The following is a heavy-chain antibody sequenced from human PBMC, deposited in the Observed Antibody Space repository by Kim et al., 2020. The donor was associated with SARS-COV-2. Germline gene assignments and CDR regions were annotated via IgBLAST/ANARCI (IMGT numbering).Heavy chain of an antibody. J-gene: IGHJ4*01. CDR3: ARVNPHYDFWSGYEFDY. D-gene: IGHD3-3*01. V-gene: IGHV4-38-2*02. Sequence: SETLSLTCTVSGYSISSGYYWGWIRQPPGKGLEWIGSIYHSGSTYYNPSLKSRVTISVDTSKNQFSLKLSSVTAADTAVYYCARVNPHYDFWSGYEFDY. CDR2: IYHSGST. CDR1: GYSISSGYY.